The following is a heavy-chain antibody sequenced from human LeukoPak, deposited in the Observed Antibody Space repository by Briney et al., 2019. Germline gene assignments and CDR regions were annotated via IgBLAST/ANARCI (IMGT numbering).Heavy chain of an antibody. CDR3: ARDSLYYTGVGDYFDY. J-gene: IGHJ4*02. V-gene: IGHV3-74*01. Sequence: PGGSLRLSCAASGFTLSSYWMHWVRHAPGKGLVWVSRINSDGSSTIYADSVKGRFTISRDNAKNTLYLQMNSLRAEDTAVYYCARDSLYYTGVGDYFDYWGQGTLVTVSS. CDR1: GFTLSSYW. D-gene: IGHD3-22*01. CDR2: INSDGSST.